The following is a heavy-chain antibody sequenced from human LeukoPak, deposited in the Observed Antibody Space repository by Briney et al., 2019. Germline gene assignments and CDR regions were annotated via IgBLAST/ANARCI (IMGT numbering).Heavy chain of an antibody. CDR2: ISSNGGST. V-gene: IGHV3-64*01. J-gene: IGHJ5*02. D-gene: IGHD1-1*01. Sequence: GGSLRLSCAASGFTFSSYAMHWVRQAPGKGLEYVSAISSNGGSTYYANSVKGGFTISRDNSKNTLYLQMGSLRAEDMAVYYCARDNDLNWFDPWGQGTLVTVSS. CDR3: ARDNDLNWFDP. CDR1: GFTFSSYA.